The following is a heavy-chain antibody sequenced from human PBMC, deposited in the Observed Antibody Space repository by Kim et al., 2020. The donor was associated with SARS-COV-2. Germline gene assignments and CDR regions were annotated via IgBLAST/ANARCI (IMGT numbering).Heavy chain of an antibody. J-gene: IGHJ5*02. CDR3: ARAICGGYGRGGWFDH. D-gene: IGHD2-21*01. V-gene: IGHV4-59*01. Sequence: SLNRRVTISVDTSKNQFYLKLSSVTAADTAVYYCARAICGGYGRGGWFDHWGQGTLVTVSS.